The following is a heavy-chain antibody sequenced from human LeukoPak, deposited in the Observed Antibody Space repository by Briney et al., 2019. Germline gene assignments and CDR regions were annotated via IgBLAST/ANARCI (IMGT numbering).Heavy chain of an antibody. V-gene: IGHV3-7*01. CDR1: GFTFSNYY. CDR3: ARAQEVGATIHDY. J-gene: IGHJ4*02. Sequence: PGGSLRLSCAASGFTFSNYYMNWVRQAPGKGLEWVANIKRDGTNKFYVDSVKGRFTIPRDTAKNSLFLQMNSLRAEDTAVYFCARAQEVGATIHDYWGQGTLVTV. CDR2: IKRDGTNK. D-gene: IGHD1-26*01.